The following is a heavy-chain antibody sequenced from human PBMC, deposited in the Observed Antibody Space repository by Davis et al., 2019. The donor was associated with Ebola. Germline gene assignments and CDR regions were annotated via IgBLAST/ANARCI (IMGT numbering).Heavy chain of an antibody. D-gene: IGHD6-19*01. V-gene: IGHV1-2*02. J-gene: IGHJ5*02. CDR2: INPNSGGT. CDR1: GYTFIDYY. Sequence: AASVKVSCKASGYTFIDYYIHWVRQAPGQGLEWMGWINPNSGGTNYAQKFQGRVTMTRDTSISTAYMELSRLRSDDTAVYYCARGTGYSSGWYGMRDHNWFDPWGQGTLVTVSS. CDR3: ARGTGYSSGWYGMRDHNWFDP.